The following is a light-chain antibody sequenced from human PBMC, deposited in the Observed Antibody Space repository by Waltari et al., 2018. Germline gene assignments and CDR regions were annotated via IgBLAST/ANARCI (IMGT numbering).Light chain of an antibody. CDR3: TSDTRSSTYV. CDR1: SSDVGGYNY. Sequence: QSALTQPASVSGSPGQSITISCTGTSSDVGGYNYVSWYQQHPGKAPKLMIYDVHIRPSGVSDRFSGSKSGNTASLTISGLQSEDEADYYCTSDTRSSTYVFGTGTKVTVL. V-gene: IGLV2-14*03. J-gene: IGLJ1*01. CDR2: DVH.